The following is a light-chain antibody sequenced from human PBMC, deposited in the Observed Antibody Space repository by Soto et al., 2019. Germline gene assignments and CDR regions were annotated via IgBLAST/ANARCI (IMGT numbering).Light chain of an antibody. CDR3: RSYTSSSTYVV. J-gene: IGLJ2*01. Sequence: QSALTQPASVSGSPGQSITISCTGTSSDVGGYNYVSWYQQHPGKAPKLMIYDVINRPSGVSNRFSGSKSGNSASLTISGLQAEDEADYYCRSYTSSSTYVVFGGGTKVTVL. V-gene: IGLV2-14*03. CDR2: DVI. CDR1: SSDVGGYNY.